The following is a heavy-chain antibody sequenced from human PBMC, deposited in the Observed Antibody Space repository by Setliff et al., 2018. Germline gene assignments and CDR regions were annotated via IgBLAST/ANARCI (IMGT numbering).Heavy chain of an antibody. V-gene: IGHV4-61*09. D-gene: IGHD3-10*01. CDR1: GGSIDEANYY. CDR3: ARAYYYGSGNSHKYYMDV. CDR2: IYTRGST. Sequence: SETLSLTCTVSGGSIDEANYYWSWIRQPAGKGLEWIGHIYTRGSTNYNPSLRSRVSISVDTSKNHFSLRLSSVAATDTAVYYCARAYYYGSGNSHKYYMDVWGEGTAVTVS. J-gene: IGHJ6*03.